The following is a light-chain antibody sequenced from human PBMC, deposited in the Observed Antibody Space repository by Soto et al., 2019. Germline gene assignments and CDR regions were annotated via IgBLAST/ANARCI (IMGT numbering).Light chain of an antibody. CDR1: SSDVGDYND. J-gene: IGLJ3*02. V-gene: IGLV2-11*01. CDR3: CSYAGSYTWV. CDR2: AVN. Sequence: QSVLTQPRSVSGSPGQSVTISCTGTSSDVGDYNDVSWYQQHPGKAPKLLIYAVNMRPSGVPDRFSGSKSGNTASLTISGLQAEDEADYSCCSYAGSYTWVLGGGTKLTVL.